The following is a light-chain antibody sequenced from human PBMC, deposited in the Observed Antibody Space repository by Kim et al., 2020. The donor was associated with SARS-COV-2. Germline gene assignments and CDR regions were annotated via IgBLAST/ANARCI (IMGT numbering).Light chain of an antibody. J-gene: IGKJ1*01. CDR3: MQSLQSPYT. Sequence: EIVMTQSPLSLPVPPGEPASISCRSTQSLVEANGHTYLDWYVQKPGQSPQLLIYLLSYRASGVPDKFSVSGSGTDFTLKISRVEAEDVGVYYCMQSLQSPYTFGQRTKVDIK. CDR2: LLS. V-gene: IGKV2-28*01. CDR1: QSLVEANGHTY.